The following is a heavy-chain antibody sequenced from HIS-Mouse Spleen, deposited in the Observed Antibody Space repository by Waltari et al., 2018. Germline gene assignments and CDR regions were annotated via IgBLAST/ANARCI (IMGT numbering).Heavy chain of an antibody. CDR2: ISGSGGRT. V-gene: IGHV3-23*01. J-gene: IGHJ4*02. CDR3: AKLGSGTYYYDSSGYPADY. Sequence: EVQLLESGGGLVQPGGSLRLSCAASGFTFSSYAIRWVRQAPGTGLGWVSAISGSGGRTYDADSVKGRFTISRDNSKNTLYLQMNSLRAEDTAVYYCAKLGSGTYYYDSSGYPADYWGQGTLVTVSS. CDR1: GFTFSSYA. D-gene: IGHD3-22*01.